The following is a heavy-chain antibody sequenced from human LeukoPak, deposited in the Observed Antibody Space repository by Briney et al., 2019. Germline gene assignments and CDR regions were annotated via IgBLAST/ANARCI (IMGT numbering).Heavy chain of an antibody. J-gene: IGHJ5*02. CDR3: AKAYSGGYTYNWFDP. V-gene: IGHV3-23*01. Sequence: GGSLRLSCAASGFTFSSYAMSWVRQAPGKGLEWVSAISGSGGSTYYADSVKGRFTISRDNSKNTLYLQMNSLRAEDTAVYYCAKAYSGGYTYNWFDPWGQGTLVTVSS. CDR2: ISGSGGST. CDR1: GFTFSSYA. D-gene: IGHD1-26*01.